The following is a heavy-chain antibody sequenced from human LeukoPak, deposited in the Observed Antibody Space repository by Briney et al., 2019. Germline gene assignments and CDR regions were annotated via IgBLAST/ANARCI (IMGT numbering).Heavy chain of an antibody. CDR3: ARLAYYYDSSGYSEGPYYFDY. Sequence: PSETLSLTCTVSGYSISSGYYWVWIRQPPGKGLEWIGSIYRSGSTNYNPSLKSRVTISVDTSKNQFSLKVSSVTAADTAVYYCARLAYYYDSSGYSEGPYYFDYWGQGTLVTVSS. V-gene: IGHV4-38-2*02. CDR2: IYRSGST. D-gene: IGHD3-22*01. CDR1: GYSISSGYY. J-gene: IGHJ4*02.